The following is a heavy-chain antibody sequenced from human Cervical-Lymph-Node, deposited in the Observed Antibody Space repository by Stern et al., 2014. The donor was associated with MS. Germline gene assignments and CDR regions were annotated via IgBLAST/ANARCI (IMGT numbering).Heavy chain of an antibody. CDR1: GITFSGYA. CDR2: LSADGSNE. V-gene: IGHV3-30*04. J-gene: IGHJ2*01. D-gene: IGHD2-15*01. CDR3: ARDVADGVGYFDV. Sequence: VQLVESGGGVVQPGTSLKLSCVASGITFSGYAMHWVRPAPGQGLEWVTVLSADGSNEYYADSAKGRFTISRDNSKNTVFLQMTSLRPEDTALYYCARDVADGVGYFDVWGGGTLVAVSS.